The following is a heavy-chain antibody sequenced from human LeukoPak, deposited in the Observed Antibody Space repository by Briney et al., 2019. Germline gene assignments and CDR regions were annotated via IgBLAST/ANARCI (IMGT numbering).Heavy chain of an antibody. CDR2: VGISSGNT. D-gene: IGHD2-15*01. V-gene: IGHV3-48*04. CDR1: GFTFSDYS. CDR3: ARDHCYAFDN. J-gene: IGHJ4*02. Sequence: GGSLRLSCGASGFTFSDYSMNWVRQAPGKGLEWISYVGISSGNTKYAASVKGRFTISGDSAKNSVFLQMNNLRVEDTAVYYCARDHCYAFDNWGQGTLVTVSS.